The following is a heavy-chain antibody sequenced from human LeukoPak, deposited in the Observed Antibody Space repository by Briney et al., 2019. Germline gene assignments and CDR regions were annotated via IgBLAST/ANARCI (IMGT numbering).Heavy chain of an antibody. CDR1: GFTFSSYG. V-gene: IGHV3-33*01. D-gene: IGHD6-13*01. CDR2: IWYDGSNK. CDR3: ARGTYSSSWYTLKYYFDY. Sequence: GGSLRLSCAASGFTFSSYGMHWVRQAPGKGLEWGAVIWYDGSNKYYADSVKGRFTISRDNSKNTLYLQMNSLRAEDTAVYYCARGTYSSSWYTLKYYFDYWGQGTLVTVSS. J-gene: IGHJ4*02.